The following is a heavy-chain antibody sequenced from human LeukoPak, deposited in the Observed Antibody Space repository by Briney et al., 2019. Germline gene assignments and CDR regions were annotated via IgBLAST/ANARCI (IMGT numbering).Heavy chain of an antibody. V-gene: IGHV4-34*01. CDR1: GGSFSGYY. Sequence: SETLSLTCAVYGGSFSGYYWSWIRQPPGQGLEWIGEINHSGSTNYNPSLKSRVTISVDTSKNQFSLKLSSVTAADTAVYYCAREVYDFWSGSFPYYFDYWGQGTLVTVSS. J-gene: IGHJ4*02. CDR3: AREVYDFWSGSFPYYFDY. D-gene: IGHD3-3*01. CDR2: INHSGST.